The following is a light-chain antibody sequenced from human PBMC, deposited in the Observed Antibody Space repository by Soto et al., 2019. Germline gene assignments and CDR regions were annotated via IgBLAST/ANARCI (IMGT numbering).Light chain of an antibody. CDR2: AAS. J-gene: IGKJ2*01. CDR1: QSVSSRY. CDR3: QQYGSSPMYT. Sequence: ESVLTQSPGTLSLSPGERATLSCRASQSVSSRYLAWYQQSPGQAPRLLIYAASSRATGIPDRFSGTGSGTDFTLTISRLEPEDFAVYYCQQYGSSPMYTFGQGTKLEIK. V-gene: IGKV3-20*01.